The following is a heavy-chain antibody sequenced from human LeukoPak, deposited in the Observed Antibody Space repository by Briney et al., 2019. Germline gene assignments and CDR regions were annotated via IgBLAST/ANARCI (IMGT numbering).Heavy chain of an antibody. V-gene: IGHV4-39*07. CDR3: ARRAIAAAAIYYYYYYMDV. Sequence: SETLSLTCTVSGGSISSSSYYWGWIRQPPGKGLEWIGSIYYSGSTYYNPSLKSRVTISVDTSKNQFSLKLSSVTAADTAVYYCARRAIAAAAIYYYYYYMDVWGKGTTVTASS. D-gene: IGHD6-13*01. CDR2: IYYSGST. CDR1: GGSISSSSYY. J-gene: IGHJ6*03.